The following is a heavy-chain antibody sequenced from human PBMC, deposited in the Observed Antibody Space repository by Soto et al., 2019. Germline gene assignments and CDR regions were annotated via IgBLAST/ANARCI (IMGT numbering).Heavy chain of an antibody. CDR1: GFTFSSYA. CDR3: AKVPLEEWLVYRQYYFDY. J-gene: IGHJ4*02. V-gene: IGHV3-23*01. Sequence: GESLKISCAASGFTFSSYAMSWVRQAPGKGLEWVSAISGSGGSTYYADSVKGRFTISRDNSKNTLYLQMNSLRAEDTAVYYCAKVPLEEWLVYRQYYFDYWGQGTLVTVSS. CDR2: ISGSGGST. D-gene: IGHD6-19*01.